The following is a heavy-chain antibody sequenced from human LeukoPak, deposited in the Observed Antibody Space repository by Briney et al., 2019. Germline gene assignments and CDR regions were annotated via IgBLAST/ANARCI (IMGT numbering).Heavy chain of an antibody. J-gene: IGHJ5*02. Sequence: TGGSLRLSCAASGFTFSSYSMNWVRQAPGKGLEWISYIRTSPGIITYADSVKGRFTISRDNAKNSLYLQMNSLRAEDTAVYYCARDLGYCSGGSCYGWFDPWGQGTLVTVSS. CDR1: GFTFSSYS. CDR3: ARDLGYCSGGSCYGWFDP. V-gene: IGHV3-48*01. D-gene: IGHD2-15*01. CDR2: IRTSPGII.